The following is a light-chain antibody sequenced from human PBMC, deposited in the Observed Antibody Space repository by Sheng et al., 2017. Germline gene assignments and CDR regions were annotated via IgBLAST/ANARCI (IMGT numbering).Light chain of an antibody. CDR2: EVS. Sequence: QSALTQPPSVSGSPGQSVTISCTGTSSDVGSYNRVSWYQQPPGTAPKLIIYEVSNRPSGVPDRFSGSKSGNTASLTISGLQAEDEADYYCSSYTISSTRVFGGG. CDR3: SSYTISSTRV. V-gene: IGLV2-18*02. J-gene: IGLJ2*01. CDR1: SSDVGSYNR.